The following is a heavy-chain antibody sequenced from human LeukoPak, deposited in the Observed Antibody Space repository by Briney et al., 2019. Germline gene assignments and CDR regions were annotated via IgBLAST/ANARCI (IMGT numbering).Heavy chain of an antibody. CDR2: IYYSGST. Sequence: SETLSLTCTVSGGSISTSSYYWGWIRQPPGKGLEWIGNIYYSGSTHYNPSLKSRVTIPEDPSKNRFSLKVNSVTAADTAVYYCARGSIRYFDWLAYYFDYWGQGTLVTVSS. D-gene: IGHD3-9*01. CDR3: ARGSIRYFDWLAYYFDY. CDR1: GGSISTSSYY. J-gene: IGHJ4*02. V-gene: IGHV4-39*07.